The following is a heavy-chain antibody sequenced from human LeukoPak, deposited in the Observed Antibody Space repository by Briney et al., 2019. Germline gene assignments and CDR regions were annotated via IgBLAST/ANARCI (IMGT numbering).Heavy chain of an antibody. Sequence: PGGSLRLSCAASGFTFSSYWMIWVRQGPGKGLEWVANIKQDGSDKYCVDSVKGRFTISRDNAKNSLYLQMNGLRAEDTAVYYCAREVGSGYIDYWGQGTLVTVSS. CDR1: GFTFSSYW. J-gene: IGHJ4*02. CDR3: AREVGSGYIDY. CDR2: IKQDGSDK. D-gene: IGHD6-19*01. V-gene: IGHV3-7*05.